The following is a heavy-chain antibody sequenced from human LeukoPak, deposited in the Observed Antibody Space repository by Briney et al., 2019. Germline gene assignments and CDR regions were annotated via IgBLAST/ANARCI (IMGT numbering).Heavy chain of an antibody. CDR1: GGTFSSYA. D-gene: IGHD3-10*01. Sequence: SVKVSCKASGGTFSSYAISWVRQAPGQGLEWMGGIIPIFGTANYAQKFQGRVTITTDESTSTAYMELSSLRSEDTAVYYCARDPGITMVRGAITWGQGTLVTVSS. CDR2: IIPIFGTA. V-gene: IGHV1-69*05. CDR3: ARDPGITMVRGAIT. J-gene: IGHJ4*02.